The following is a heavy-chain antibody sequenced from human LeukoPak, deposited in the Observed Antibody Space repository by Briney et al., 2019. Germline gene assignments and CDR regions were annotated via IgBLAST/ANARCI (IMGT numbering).Heavy chain of an antibody. CDR1: GGTFSSFV. V-gene: IGHV1-69*04. J-gene: IGHJ6*02. Sequence: SVKVSCKASGGTFSSFVITWVRQVPGQGLEWMGKIIPYLNIPDYAQKFQGRVTITADKSTSTAYMEVSGLRSEDTAVYYCARGGYDEVDAQDVWGQGTTVTVSS. CDR2: IIPYLNIP. D-gene: IGHD3-22*01. CDR3: ARGGYDEVDAQDV.